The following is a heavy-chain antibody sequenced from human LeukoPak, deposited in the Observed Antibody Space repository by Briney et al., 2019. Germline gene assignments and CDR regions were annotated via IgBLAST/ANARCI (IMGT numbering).Heavy chain of an antibody. CDR3: TARRDARFYYYHGTDA. CDR2: IYSGGNT. CDR1: GFSFLLHA. J-gene: IGHJ6*01. V-gene: IGHV3-53*01. Sequence: GGSLRLSCEASGFSFLLHAMSWVRQAPGKGLEWVSVIYSGGNTYYADSGKGRFTISRDNSKNTLYLQMNSWTAEDLTVYYCTARRDARFYYYHGTDAWGQGTTVSVSP. D-gene: IGHD2-8*01.